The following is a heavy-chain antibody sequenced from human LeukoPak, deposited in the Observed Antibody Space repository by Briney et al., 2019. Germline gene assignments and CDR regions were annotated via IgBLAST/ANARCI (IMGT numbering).Heavy chain of an antibody. Sequence: SGTLSLTCTVSGGSISSSSYYWGWIRQPPGKGLEWIGSIYYSGNTYYNPSLKSRVTISVDTSKNQFSLKLNSVTAADTAVYYCARQYNSGYGLPFDYWGQGTLVTVSS. J-gene: IGHJ4*02. D-gene: IGHD5-12*01. V-gene: IGHV4-39*01. CDR1: GGSISSSSYY. CDR3: ARQYNSGYGLPFDY. CDR2: IYYSGNT.